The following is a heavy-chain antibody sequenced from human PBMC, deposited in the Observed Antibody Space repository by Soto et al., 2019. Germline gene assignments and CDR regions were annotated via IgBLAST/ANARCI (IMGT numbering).Heavy chain of an antibody. D-gene: IGHD1-26*01. J-gene: IGHJ6*02. CDR3: AKGGAIVAAGTRVYLYNAMDV. CDR1: GYTFTGYY. V-gene: IGHV1-2*02. Sequence: QVPLVQSGTEVKRPGDSVKVSCKASGYTFTGYYVHWVRQAPGQGLEWMGWINPNSGDTYLAQRFQGRVTMNRDTSIGTAYMELRGLTPDDTAEYYCAKGGAIVAAGTRVYLYNAMDVWGQGTTVTVSS. CDR2: INPNSGDT.